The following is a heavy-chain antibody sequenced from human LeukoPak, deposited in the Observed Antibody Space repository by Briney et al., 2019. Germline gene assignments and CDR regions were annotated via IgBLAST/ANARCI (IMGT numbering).Heavy chain of an antibody. CDR3: AKPVYGSGSPDY. D-gene: IGHD3-10*01. J-gene: IGHJ4*02. Sequence: GGSLRLSCTASGFTFGDYAMSWFRQAPGKGLEWVSGISNGGDSTYYADSVKGRFTISRDNSKNTLHLQVNSLRAEDTALYYCAKPVYGSGSPDYWGQGTLVTVSS. CDR1: GFTFGDYA. V-gene: IGHV3-23*01. CDR2: ISNGGDST.